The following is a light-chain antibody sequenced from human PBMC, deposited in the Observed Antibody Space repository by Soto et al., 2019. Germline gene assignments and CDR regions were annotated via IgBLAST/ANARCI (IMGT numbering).Light chain of an antibody. CDR2: EGS. CDR1: SSDVGSYNL. J-gene: IGLJ2*01. Sequence: QSALTQPASVSGSPGQSITISCTGTSSDVGSYNLVSWYQQQPGKAPKLMIYEGSKRPSGVSNRFSGSKSGNTASLTISGLQAEDEADYYCCSYAGSSTFVWIFGGGTKLTVL. V-gene: IGLV2-23*03. CDR3: CSYAGSSTFVWI.